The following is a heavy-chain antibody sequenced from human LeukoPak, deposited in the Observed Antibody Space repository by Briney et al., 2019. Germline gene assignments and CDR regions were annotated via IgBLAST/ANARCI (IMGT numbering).Heavy chain of an antibody. J-gene: IGHJ5*02. CDR1: GFTFSSYA. V-gene: IGHV3-23*01. CDR2: ISASGGST. Sequence: GGSLRLSCSASGFTFSSYAMSWVRQAPGKGLEWVLGISASGGSTDYADSVKGRFTISRDNSKNTLYLQMNSLRAEDTAVYYCAKLCSGGSCYWNHWGQGTLVTVSS. CDR3: AKLCSGGSCYWNH. D-gene: IGHD2-15*01.